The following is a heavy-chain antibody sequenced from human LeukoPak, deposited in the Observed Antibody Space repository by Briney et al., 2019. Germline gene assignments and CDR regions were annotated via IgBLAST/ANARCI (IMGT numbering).Heavy chain of an antibody. CDR1: GFTFSSYA. CDR2: ISGSGGST. V-gene: IGHV3-23*01. Sequence: GGSLRLSCAASGFTFSSYAMSWVRQAPGKGLEWVSAISGSGGSTYYADSVKGRFTISRDNSKNTLYLQMNSLRAEDTAVYYCARGHDFWSGYYFDYWGQGTLVTVSS. CDR3: ARGHDFWSGYYFDY. J-gene: IGHJ4*02. D-gene: IGHD3-3*01.